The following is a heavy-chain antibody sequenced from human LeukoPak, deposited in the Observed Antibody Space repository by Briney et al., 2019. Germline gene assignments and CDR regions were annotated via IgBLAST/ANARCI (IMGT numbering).Heavy chain of an antibody. CDR2: IYDSGST. D-gene: IGHD1-26*01. Sequence: SQTLSPTCTVAGGSISSSSYDWGWIRQPPGKGLEWIGSIYDSGSTYYKPTLKSRITISVDTAKNQFSLKLSCVAAADTAVYYCARHPYSGSYPGDFDYWGQGTLVTVSS. CDR3: ARHPYSGSYPGDFDY. J-gene: IGHJ4*02. V-gene: IGHV4-39*01. CDR1: GGSISSSSYD.